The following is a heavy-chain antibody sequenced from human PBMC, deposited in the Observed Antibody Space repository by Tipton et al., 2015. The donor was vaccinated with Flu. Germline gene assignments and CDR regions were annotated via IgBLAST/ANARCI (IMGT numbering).Heavy chain of an antibody. V-gene: IGHV4-39*01. CDR3: ARLSYYDVDLKNFYFDY. Sequence: TLSLTCTVSSGSIRSINYFCAWIRQPPGKRLELIGSIYPSGTTYYNPSLKSRVTISADTSKSQFSLKLRSVTAADTAVYYCARLSYYDVDLKNFYFDYWGQGALVTVSS. J-gene: IGHJ4*02. CDR1: SGSIRSINYF. D-gene: IGHD3-10*02. CDR2: IYPSGTT.